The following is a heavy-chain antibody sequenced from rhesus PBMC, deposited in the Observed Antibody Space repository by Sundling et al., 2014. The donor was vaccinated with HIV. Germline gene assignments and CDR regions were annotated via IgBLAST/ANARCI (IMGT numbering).Heavy chain of an antibody. Sequence: QVQLKESGPGLVKPSETLSLTCAVSGDSLRSNYWSWIRQAPGKGLEWIGYIYGSGISTNYNPSLKSRVTLSVDESKNQFSLNLNSVTAADTAVYYCARLGWSGGLDSWGQGVVVTVSS. D-gene: IGHD3-34*01. J-gene: IGHJ6*01. CDR3: ARLGWSGGLDS. CDR2: IYGSGIST. V-gene: IGHV4-169*01. CDR1: GDSLRSNY.